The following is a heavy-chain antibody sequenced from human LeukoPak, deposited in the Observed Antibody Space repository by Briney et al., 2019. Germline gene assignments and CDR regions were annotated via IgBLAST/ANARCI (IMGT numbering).Heavy chain of an antibody. CDR1: GYTFTSYY. CDR2: INPSGGST. V-gene: IGHV1-46*01. CDR3: ARDGMAFDAFDI. Sequence: ASVKVSCKASGYTFTSYYMHWVRQAPGQGREWMGIINPSGGSTSYAQKFQGRVTMTRDMSTSTVYMELSSLRSEDTAVYYCARDGMAFDAFDIWGQGTMVTVSS. J-gene: IGHJ3*02. D-gene: IGHD1-14*01.